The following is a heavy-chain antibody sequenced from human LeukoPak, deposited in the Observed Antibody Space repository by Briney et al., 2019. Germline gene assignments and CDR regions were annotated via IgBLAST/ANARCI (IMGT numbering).Heavy chain of an antibody. J-gene: IGHJ3*02. V-gene: IGHV3-23*01. Sequence: GGSLRLSCAASGFTFSSYAMSWVRQAPGKGLEWVSAISGSGGSTYYADSVKGRFTISRGNSKNTLYLQMNSLRAEDTAVYYCAKNWQHSGGWFDAFDIWGQGTMVTVSS. CDR1: GFTFSSYA. CDR3: AKNWQHSGGWFDAFDI. CDR2: ISGSGGST. D-gene: IGHD6-19*01.